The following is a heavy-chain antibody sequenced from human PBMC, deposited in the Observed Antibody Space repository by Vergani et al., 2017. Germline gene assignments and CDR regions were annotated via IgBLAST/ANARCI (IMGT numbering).Heavy chain of an antibody. CDR1: GFTSSYYG. V-gene: IGHV3-30*03. Sequence: QVHLVESGGGVVQPGRSLRLSCVVSGFTSSYYGMHWVRQAPGKGLEWVAVISYDGTQKYYADSVKGRFTISRDNSKSTLYLQMNSLRTEDTAVYYCARVQCSSTSCYGIYYYGMDVWGQGTTVTVSS. CDR3: ARVQCSSTSCYGIYYYGMDV. CDR2: ISYDGTQK. D-gene: IGHD2-2*01. J-gene: IGHJ6*02.